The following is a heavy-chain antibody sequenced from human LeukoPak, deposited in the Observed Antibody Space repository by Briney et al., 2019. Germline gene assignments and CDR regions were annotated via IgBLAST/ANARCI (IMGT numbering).Heavy chain of an antibody. D-gene: IGHD3-10*01. Sequence: TGGSLRLSCAASGFIFSSYGMHWVRQAPGQGLEWMGWINPNSGGTNYAQKFQGRVTMTRDTSISTAYMELSRLRSDDTAVYYCARWRTSSGSYYYYYYYMDVWGKGTTVTISS. CDR1: GFIFSSYG. V-gene: IGHV1-2*02. CDR2: INPNSGGT. CDR3: ARWRTSSGSYYYYYYYMDV. J-gene: IGHJ6*03.